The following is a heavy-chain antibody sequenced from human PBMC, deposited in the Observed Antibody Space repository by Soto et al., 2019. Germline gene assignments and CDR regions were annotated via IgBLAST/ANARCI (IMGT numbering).Heavy chain of an antibody. V-gene: IGHV4-31*01. CDR3: ARGGLGYGDYPYWYFDL. Sequence: QVQLQESGPGLVKPSQTLSLTCTFSGGSISSGGYYWSWIRQHPGKGLEWIGYIYYGGSTYYKPSLKSPVTIPVDTSKNQFSLKLSSVTAADTGVYYCARGGLGYGDYPYWYFDLWGRGTLVTVSS. D-gene: IGHD4-17*01. CDR2: IYYGGST. CDR1: GGSISSGGYY. J-gene: IGHJ2*01.